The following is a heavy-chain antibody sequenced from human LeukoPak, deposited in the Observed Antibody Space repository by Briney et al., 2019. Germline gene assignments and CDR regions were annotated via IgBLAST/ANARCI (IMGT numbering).Heavy chain of an antibody. CDR3: ARRNYGDYGLDY. CDR2: IYYSGST. CDR1: GGSISSSNW. Sequence: SETLSLTCAVSGGSISSSNWWSWVRQPPGKGLEWIGYIYYSGSTNYNPSLKSRVTISVDTSKNQFSLKLSSVTAADTAVHYCARRNYGDYGLDYWGQGTLVTVSS. J-gene: IGHJ4*02. D-gene: IGHD4-17*01. V-gene: IGHV4-4*02.